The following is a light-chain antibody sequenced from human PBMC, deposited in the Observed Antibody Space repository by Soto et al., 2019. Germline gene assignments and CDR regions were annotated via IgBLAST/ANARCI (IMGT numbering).Light chain of an antibody. J-gene: IGKJ1*01. CDR1: QSVDSSF. CDR3: QQYGSSPWT. V-gene: IGKV3-20*01. CDR2: GAS. Sequence: PGDRATLSCRTSQSVDSSFVAWFQQKPGQAPRLLVYGASSRATGIPDRFSGSGSGTDFTLTINRLEPEDFAMYFCQQYGSSPWTFGQGTKVEIK.